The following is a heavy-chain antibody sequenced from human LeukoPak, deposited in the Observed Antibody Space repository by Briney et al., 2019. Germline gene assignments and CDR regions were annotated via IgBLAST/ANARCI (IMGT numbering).Heavy chain of an antibody. CDR1: GGTFSSYT. D-gene: IGHD2-2*01. Sequence: SVKVSCKASGGTFSSYTISWVRQAPGQGLEWMGRIIPILGIANYAQKFQGRVTITADKSTSTAYMELSSLRSEDTAVYYCARVPGHCSSTSCSDCYFDRWGRGTPVTVSS. CDR3: ARVPGHCSSTSCSDCYFDR. J-gene: IGHJ2*01. CDR2: IIPILGIA. V-gene: IGHV1-69*02.